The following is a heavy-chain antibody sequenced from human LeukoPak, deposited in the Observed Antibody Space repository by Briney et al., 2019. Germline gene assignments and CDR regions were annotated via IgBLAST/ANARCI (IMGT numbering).Heavy chain of an antibody. Sequence: PSETLSLTCTVSGGSISNYYWSWIRQPAGKGLEWIGRKYARGSSNYNPPVQSRVTMSVDTSKNQFSLKLRSVTAADTAVYYCARGRYCSADICTGGDSFDNWGQGTMVSVSP. J-gene: IGHJ3*02. CDR2: KYARGSS. D-gene: IGHD2-15*01. V-gene: IGHV4-4*07. CDR3: ARGRYCSADICTGGDSFDN. CDR1: GGSISNYY.